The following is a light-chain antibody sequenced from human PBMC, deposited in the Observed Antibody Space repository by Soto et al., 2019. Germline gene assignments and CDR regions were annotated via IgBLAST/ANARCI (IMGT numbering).Light chain of an antibody. V-gene: IGKV2-28*01. CDR2: LDS. CDR1: QSLLHSVGYNY. CDR3: MQVQQTPHT. J-gene: IGKJ2*01. Sequence: DIVMTQSPLSLPVTPGEPASISCRSSQSLLHSVGYNYLDCYLQKPGQSPQLLIYLDSTRSSGVPDRFSGSGSGTDFTLKISRVEAEDVGLSHCMQVQQTPHTFGQGTRLEIK.